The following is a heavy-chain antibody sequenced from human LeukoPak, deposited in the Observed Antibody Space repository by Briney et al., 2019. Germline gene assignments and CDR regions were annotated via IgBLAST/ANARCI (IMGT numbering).Heavy chain of an antibody. Sequence: GGSLRLSCAASGFTFSSYGMHWVRQAPGKGLEWVAFTRYDGSNKYYADSVKGRFTISRDNSKNTLYLQMNSLRAEDTAVYYCAKDARSGYSSNLFDYWGQGTLVTVSS. CDR2: TRYDGSNK. V-gene: IGHV3-30*02. CDR3: AKDARSGYSSNLFDY. D-gene: IGHD6-19*01. J-gene: IGHJ4*02. CDR1: GFTFSSYG.